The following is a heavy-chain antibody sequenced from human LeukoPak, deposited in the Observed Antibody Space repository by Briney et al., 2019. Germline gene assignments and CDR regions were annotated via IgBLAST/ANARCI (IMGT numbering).Heavy chain of an antibody. D-gene: IGHD3-10*01. J-gene: IGHJ1*01. CDR3: ARQGFGDLYAEYFQH. Sequence: PSETLSLTCTVSGGSISSRRYYWGWIRQPPGKGLEWIGSIYYSESTYYNPSLKSRVTISVDTSKNQFSLRLTSVTAAETAVYYCARQGFGDLYAEYFQHWGQGTLVTVSS. V-gene: IGHV4-39*01. CDR1: GGSISSRRYY. CDR2: IYYSEST.